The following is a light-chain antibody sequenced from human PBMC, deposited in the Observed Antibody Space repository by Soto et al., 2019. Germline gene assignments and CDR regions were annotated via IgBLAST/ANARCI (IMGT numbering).Light chain of an antibody. CDR2: GAS. CDR3: QQYGSSPPT. V-gene: IGKV3-20*01. CDR1: QSIISDS. Sequence: EIVLTQSPGTLSFSPGERATLSCRASQSIISDSLAWYQQKPGQAPRLLISGASSRATGIPDRFSGSGSGTYFTLTGSRLEPEDFAVFYSQQYGSSPPTFGQGTKVEIK. J-gene: IGKJ2*01.